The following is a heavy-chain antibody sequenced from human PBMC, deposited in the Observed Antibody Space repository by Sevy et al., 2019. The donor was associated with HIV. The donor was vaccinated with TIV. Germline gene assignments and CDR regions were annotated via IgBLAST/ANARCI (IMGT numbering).Heavy chain of an antibody. J-gene: IGHJ4*02. Sequence: SETLSLTCTVSGGSISSGDYYWSWIRQPPGKGLEWIGYIYYSGSTYYNPSLKSRVTISVDTSKNQFSLRLNSVTAADTAVYYWARGGGMVRGVPYWGQGTLVTVSS. V-gene: IGHV4-30-4*01. CDR3: ARGGGMVRGVPY. CDR2: IYYSGST. D-gene: IGHD3-10*01. CDR1: GGSISSGDYY.